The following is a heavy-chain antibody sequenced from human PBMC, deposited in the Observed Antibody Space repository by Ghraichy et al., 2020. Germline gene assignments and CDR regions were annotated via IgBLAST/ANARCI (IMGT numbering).Heavy chain of an antibody. CDR2: ISGGGSKT. D-gene: IGHD1-26*01. CDR1: GFTFGDYP. V-gene: IGHV3-23*01. CDR3: AKGAFRFSGTSYRSAGSTDFDS. Sequence: GESLNISCAASGFTFGDYPMTWVRQAPGKGLEWVSIISGGGSKTHYADSVKGRFTISRDNSNKTLYLQMNSLRVDDTAVFYCAKGAFRFSGTSYRSAGSTDFDSWGQGTLVTVSS. J-gene: IGHJ4*02.